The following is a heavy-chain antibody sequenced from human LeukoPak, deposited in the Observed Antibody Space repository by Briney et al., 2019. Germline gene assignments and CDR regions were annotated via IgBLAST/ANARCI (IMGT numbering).Heavy chain of an antibody. CDR3: ARDPVGATSPRADDAFDI. CDR2: INTNTGNP. CDR1: GYTFTSYG. D-gene: IGHD1-26*01. Sequence: GASVKVSCKASGYTFTSYGISWVRQAPGQGLEWMGWINTNTGNPTYAQGFTGRFVFSLDTSVSTAYLQISSLKAEDTAVYYCARDPVGATSPRADDAFDIWGQGTMVTVSS. J-gene: IGHJ3*02. V-gene: IGHV7-4-1*02.